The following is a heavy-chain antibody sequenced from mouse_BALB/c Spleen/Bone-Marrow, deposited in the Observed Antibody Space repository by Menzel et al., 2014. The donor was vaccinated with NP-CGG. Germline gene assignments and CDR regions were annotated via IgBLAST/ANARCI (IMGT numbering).Heavy chain of an antibody. CDR1: GFSLTNYC. Sequence: QVQLQQSGPGLVAPSQSLSITCTVSGFSLTNYCVHWVRQPPGKGLEWLGAIWAGGSTNYKSALMSRLSISKDNSKSQVFLKMNSLQTDDTAMCYCARDGATATLAYWGQGTLVTVPA. D-gene: IGHD1-2*01. V-gene: IGHV2-9*02. CDR2: IWAGGST. J-gene: IGHJ3*01. CDR3: ARDGATATLAY.